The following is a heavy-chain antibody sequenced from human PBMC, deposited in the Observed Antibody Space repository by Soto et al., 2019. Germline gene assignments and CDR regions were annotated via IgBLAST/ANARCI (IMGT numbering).Heavy chain of an antibody. D-gene: IGHD3-22*01. J-gene: IGHJ5*02. CDR2: IYYSGST. Sequence: QVQLQESGPGLVKPSQTLSLTCTVSGGSISSGGYYCSWIRQHPGKGLEWIGYIYYSGSTYYNPSLKSRVTISVDTSKNQFSLKLSSVTAADTAVYYCARDLRYYDKNWFDPWGQVTLVTVSS. CDR3: ARDLRYYDKNWFDP. V-gene: IGHV4-31*03. CDR1: GGSISSGGYY.